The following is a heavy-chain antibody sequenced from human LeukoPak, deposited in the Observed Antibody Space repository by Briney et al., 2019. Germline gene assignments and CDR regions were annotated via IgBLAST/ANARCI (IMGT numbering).Heavy chain of an antibody. CDR3: ARDRGCSGGSCYPMKHNWFDP. Sequence: SVKVSCKASGGTLSSYAISWVRQAPGQGLEWMGRIIPIVGTANYAQKFQGRVTITTDESTSTAYMELSSLRSVDTAVYYCARDRGCSGGSCYPMKHNWFDPWGQGTLVTVSS. CDR1: GGTLSSYA. CDR2: IIPIVGTA. V-gene: IGHV1-69*05. J-gene: IGHJ5*02. D-gene: IGHD2-15*01.